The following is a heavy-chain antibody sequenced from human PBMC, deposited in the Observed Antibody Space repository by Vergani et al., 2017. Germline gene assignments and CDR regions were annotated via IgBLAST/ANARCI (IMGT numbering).Heavy chain of an antibody. D-gene: IGHD6-19*01. CDR2: IYYSVST. CDR1: GASIRSSNYY. J-gene: IGHJ5*02. Sequence: QLQLQESGPGLVKPSATLSLTCSVSGASIRSSNYYWGWIRQPPGKGLDWIASIYYSVSTYYNPSLKSRVTIYVDTSKNQFSLKLRSVTAADTAVYFCARHSTVEWLVKLGWIDPWGQGIMVTVSS. V-gene: IGHV4-39*01. CDR3: ARHSTVEWLVKLGWIDP.